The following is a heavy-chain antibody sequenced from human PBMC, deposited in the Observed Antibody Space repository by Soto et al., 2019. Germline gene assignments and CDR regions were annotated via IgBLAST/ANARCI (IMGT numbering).Heavy chain of an antibody. CDR2: ISSSSSYI. CDR1: GFTFSSYS. J-gene: IGHJ4*02. V-gene: IGHV3-21*01. D-gene: IGHD2-2*01. Sequence: LRLSCAASGFTFSSYSMNWVRQAPGKGLEWVSSISSSSSYIYYADSVKGRFTISRDNAKNSLYLQMNSLRAEDTAVYYCARDDYCSSTSCYPPPFDYWGQGTLVTVSS. CDR3: ARDDYCSSTSCYPPPFDY.